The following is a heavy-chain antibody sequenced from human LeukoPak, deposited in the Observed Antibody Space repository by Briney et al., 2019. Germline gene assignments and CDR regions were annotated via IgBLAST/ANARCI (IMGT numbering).Heavy chain of an antibody. CDR1: GGTFSSYA. J-gene: IGHJ6*03. CDR2: IIPIFGTA. Sequence: SVKVSCKASGGTFSSYAISWVRQAPGQGLEWMGGIIPIFGTANYAQKFQGRVTITADESMSTAYMELSSLRSEDTAVYYCASGVFHPFYYYYMDVWGKGTTVTVSS. V-gene: IGHV1-69*13. CDR3: ASGVFHPFYYYYMDV. D-gene: IGHD3-10*01.